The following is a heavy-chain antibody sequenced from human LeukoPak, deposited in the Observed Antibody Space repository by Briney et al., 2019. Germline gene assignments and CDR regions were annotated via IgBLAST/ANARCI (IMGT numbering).Heavy chain of an antibody. CDR1: GFTFSSYA. Sequence: GGSLRLSCAATGFTFSSYAMSWVRQAPGKGLEWVSAISGSGGSTYYADSVKGRFTISGDNSKNTLYLQMNSLRAEDTAVYYCAKAKVHSGSYYFDYWGQGTLVTVSS. J-gene: IGHJ4*02. V-gene: IGHV3-23*01. D-gene: IGHD1-26*01. CDR3: AKAKVHSGSYYFDY. CDR2: ISGSGGST.